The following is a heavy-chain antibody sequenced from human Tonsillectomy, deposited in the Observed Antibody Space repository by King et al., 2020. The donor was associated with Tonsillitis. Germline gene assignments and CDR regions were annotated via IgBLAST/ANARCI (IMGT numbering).Heavy chain of an antibody. D-gene: IGHD5-18*01. Sequence: VQLVQSGGGAVQPGRYLRLSSAASGITFSSYGMHWVRQAPAKGLEWGAVIWYDVRNKYYADSVKGRFTISRDNSKNTLYLQMNSLRAEDTGVYYCARERGYSYGYGMDVWGQGTTVTVSS. V-gene: IGHV3-33*01. J-gene: IGHJ6*02. CDR3: ARERGYSYGYGMDV. CDR2: IWYDVRNK. CDR1: GITFSSYG.